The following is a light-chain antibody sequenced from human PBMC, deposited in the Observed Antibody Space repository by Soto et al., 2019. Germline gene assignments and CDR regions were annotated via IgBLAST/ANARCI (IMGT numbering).Light chain of an antibody. J-gene: IGLJ2*01. CDR3: CSYAGDYL. V-gene: IGLV1-40*01. Sequence: QSVLTQPPSVSGAPGQRVTISCTGSRSNIGAGNDVHWYQQHPGTAPKLLIYGNTNRPSGVPDRFSGSQSGTSASLAITGLQAEDEADYYCCSYAGDYLFGGGTKVTVL. CDR2: GNT. CDR1: RSNIGAGND.